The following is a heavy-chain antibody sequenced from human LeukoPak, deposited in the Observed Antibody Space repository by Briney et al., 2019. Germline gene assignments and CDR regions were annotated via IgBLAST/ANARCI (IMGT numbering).Heavy chain of an antibody. CDR2: ISAYNGNT. V-gene: IGHV1-18*01. CDR3: ASTVGITFGGRYGMDA. J-gene: IGHJ6*02. D-gene: IGHD3-16*01. CDR1: GYTFTSYG. Sequence: ASVKVSCKASGYTFTSYGISWVRQAPGQGLEWMGWISAYNGNTNYAQKLQGRVTMTTDTSTSTAYMELRSLRSDNTAVYYCASTVGITFGGRYGMDAWGQGTTVTVSS.